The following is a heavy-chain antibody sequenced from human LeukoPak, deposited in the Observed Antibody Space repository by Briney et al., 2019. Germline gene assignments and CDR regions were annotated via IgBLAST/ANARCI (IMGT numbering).Heavy chain of an antibody. Sequence: TGGSLRLSCAASGFTFSSYWMNWVRHAPGKGLVWVSRINSDGSNTKYADSVKGRFTISRDNAKNTLYLQMNSLRAEDTAVYYCAKEEGGGYYDSSGYLDDAFDIWGQGTMVTVSS. CDR2: INSDGSNT. D-gene: IGHD3-22*01. V-gene: IGHV3-74*01. J-gene: IGHJ3*02. CDR3: AKEEGGGYYDSSGYLDDAFDI. CDR1: GFTFSSYW.